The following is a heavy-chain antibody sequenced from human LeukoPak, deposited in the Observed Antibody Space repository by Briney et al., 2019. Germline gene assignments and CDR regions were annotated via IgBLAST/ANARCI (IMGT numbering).Heavy chain of an antibody. Sequence: SETLSLTCTVSGGSISSYYWSWIRQPPGKGLEWIGYIYYSGSTNYNPSLKSRVTISVDTSKNQFSLKLSSVTAADTAVYYCARGEDYYYYGMDVWGQGTTVIVSS. V-gene: IGHV4-59*08. CDR1: GGSISSYY. CDR3: ARGEDYYYYGMDV. J-gene: IGHJ6*02. CDR2: IYYSGST.